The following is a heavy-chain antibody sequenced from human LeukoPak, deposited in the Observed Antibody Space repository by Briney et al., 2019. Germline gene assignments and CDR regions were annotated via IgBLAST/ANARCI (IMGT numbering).Heavy chain of an antibody. CDR3: ARQAYYDFWSGHYSRGVEDAFDI. Sequence: SETLSLTCAVSGYSISSGYYWGWIRQPPGKGLEWIITISHSGTTYYNPSLKGRVTISVDTSKNQFSLNLRSVTTADTAVYYCARQAYYDFWSGHYSRGVEDAFDIWGQGTMVSVSS. D-gene: IGHD3-3*01. CDR2: ISHSGTT. J-gene: IGHJ3*02. CDR1: GYSISSGYY. V-gene: IGHV4-38-2*01.